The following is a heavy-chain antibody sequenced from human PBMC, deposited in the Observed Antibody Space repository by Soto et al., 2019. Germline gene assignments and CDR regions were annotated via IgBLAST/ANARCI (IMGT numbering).Heavy chain of an antibody. V-gene: IGHV3-49*05. CDR1: GVVFGDYE. D-gene: IGHD3-16*01. CDR2: ITSIDIGGAT. J-gene: IGHJ6*02. CDR3: ARLSRVGAALPLNFDALDI. Sequence: EVQLVESGGGLVKPGRSLRLSCTASGVVFGDYEMNWFLQAPGRGLEWLRFITSIDIGGATQSAAYLEGRFSMSREHSNGVASLQMSSLKTDDTAVDICARLSRVGAALPLNFDALDIWGQGTAVTVSS.